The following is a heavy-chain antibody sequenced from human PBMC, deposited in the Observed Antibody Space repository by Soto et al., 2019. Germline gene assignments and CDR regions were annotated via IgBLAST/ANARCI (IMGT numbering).Heavy chain of an antibody. V-gene: IGHV3-48*03. CDR2: LSSSANYI. J-gene: IGHJ4*02. D-gene: IGHD3-22*01. CDR1: GFTFSNYE. Sequence: GGSLILSCAASGFTFSNYEMNWVRQAPGKGLEWVSYLSSSANYIYYADSVKGRFTISRDNAKNLLFLQMNSLRVEDTAVYYCARGYDSSGYYYTFLYWGQGTLVTVSS. CDR3: ARGYDSSGYYYTFLY.